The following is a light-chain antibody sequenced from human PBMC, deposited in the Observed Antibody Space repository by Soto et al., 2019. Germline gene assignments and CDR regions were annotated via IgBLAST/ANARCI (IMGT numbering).Light chain of an antibody. Sequence: QSALTQPASVSGSPGQSIAISCTGPSGDVGGYDYVSWYQQHPDKAPKLIIYEVTKRPSWVSNRFSGSKSGNTASLTISGLQPEDEADYYCSSHTSGSTRVFGSGT. CDR3: SSHTSGSTRV. CDR2: EVT. J-gene: IGLJ1*01. V-gene: IGLV2-14*01. CDR1: SGDVGGYDY.